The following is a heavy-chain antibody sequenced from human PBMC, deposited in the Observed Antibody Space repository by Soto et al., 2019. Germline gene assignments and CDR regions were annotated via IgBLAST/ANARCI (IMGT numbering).Heavy chain of an antibody. CDR3: VREAGAGRYYGMDV. Sequence: QVQLVESGGDLVKPGGSLRLSCSVSGFTFSDHYINWIRQAPGKGLEWVSYISSSGGNMYNADSVKGRFTISRDNARNSVFLQMNSLREEDTGVYYCVREAGAGRYYGMDVWGQGTTVTVSS. CDR1: GFTFSDHY. CDR2: ISSSGGNM. D-gene: IGHD1-26*01. J-gene: IGHJ6*02. V-gene: IGHV3-11*01.